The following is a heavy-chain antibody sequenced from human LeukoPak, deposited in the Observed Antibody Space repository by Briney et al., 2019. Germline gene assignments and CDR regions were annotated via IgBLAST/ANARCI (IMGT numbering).Heavy chain of an antibody. CDR1: GYTFTVYY. J-gene: IGHJ4*02. CDR2: INPNSGGT. CDR3: ARGFMGGLELVY. D-gene: IGHD1-7*01. Sequence: ASVKVSCKSSGYTFTVYYMHWVRQAPGQGLEWMGWINPNSGGTNYAQKFQGRVTMTRDTSIITAYMELSRLRSDDTAVYYCARGFMGGLELVYWGQGTLVTVSS. V-gene: IGHV1-2*02.